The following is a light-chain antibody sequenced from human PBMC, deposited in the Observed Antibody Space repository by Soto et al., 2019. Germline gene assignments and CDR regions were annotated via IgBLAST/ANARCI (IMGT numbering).Light chain of an antibody. Sequence: QSALTQPAAVSGSRGQSITISCTGTRSDVGGYNYVSWYQQYPGRVPKLLIYKVSDRPSGISNRFSGSKSGNTASLTISGLQAEDEADYFCTSPTPVSLYVFGSGTKVTVL. CDR1: RSDVGGYNY. CDR2: KVS. CDR3: TSPTPVSLYV. V-gene: IGLV2-14*01. J-gene: IGLJ1*01.